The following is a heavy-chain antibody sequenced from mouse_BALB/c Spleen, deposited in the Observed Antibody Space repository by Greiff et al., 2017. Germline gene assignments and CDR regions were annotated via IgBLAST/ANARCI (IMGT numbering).Heavy chain of an antibody. CDR1: GYSITSDYA. CDR3: AVDEGYAMDY. J-gene: IGHJ4*01. V-gene: IGHV3-2*02. Sequence: EVKLQESGPGLVKPSQSLSLTCTVTGYSITSDYAWNWIRQFPGNKLEWMGYISYSGSTSYNPSLKSRISITRDTSKNQFFLQLNSVTTEDTATYYCAVDEGYAMDYWGQGTSVTVSS. CDR2: ISYSGST.